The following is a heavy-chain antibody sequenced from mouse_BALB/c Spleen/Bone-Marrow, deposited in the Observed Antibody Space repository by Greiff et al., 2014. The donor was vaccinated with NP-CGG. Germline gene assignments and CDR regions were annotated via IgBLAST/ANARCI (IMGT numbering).Heavy chain of an antibody. D-gene: IGHD4-1*01. Sequence: DVMLVKSGPDLVKPSQSLSLTCTVTGYSITSYYSWHWIRQFPGNKLEWMGYIHYSGITVYNSSLKSRISITRDTSNNQFFLQLNSVTTEDTATYYCARFAGTPYTMDYWGQGTSVTVSS. J-gene: IGHJ4*01. CDR3: ARFAGTPYTMDY. V-gene: IGHV3-1*02. CDR1: GYSITSYYS. CDR2: IHYSGIT.